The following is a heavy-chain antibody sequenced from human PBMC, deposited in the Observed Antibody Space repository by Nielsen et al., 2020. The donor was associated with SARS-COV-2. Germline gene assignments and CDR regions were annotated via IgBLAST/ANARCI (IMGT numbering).Heavy chain of an antibody. V-gene: IGHV4-34*01. CDR3: ARVGRDIVVVPAAPGGWFDP. J-gene: IGHJ5*02. CDR2: INHSGST. CDR1: GGSFSGYY. Sequence: SETLSLTCAVYGGSFSGYYWSWIRQPPGKGLEWIGEINHSGSTNYNPSLKSRVTISVDTSKNQFSLKLSSVTAADTAVYYCARVGRDIVVVPAAPGGWFDPWGQGTLVTVSS. D-gene: IGHD2-2*01.